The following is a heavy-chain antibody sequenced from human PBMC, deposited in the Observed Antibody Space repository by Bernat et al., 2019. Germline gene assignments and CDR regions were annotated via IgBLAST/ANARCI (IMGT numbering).Heavy chain of an antibody. CDR3: AKDSGPYDSSGYSLGY. CDR2: ISYDGSNK. V-gene: IGHV3-30*18. Sequence: QVQLVESGGGVVQPGRSLRLSCAASGFTFSSYGMHRVRQAPGKGLEWVAVISYDGSNKYYADSVKGRFTISRDNSKNTLYLQMNSLRAEDTAVYYCAKDSGPYDSSGYSLGYWGQGTLVTVSS. D-gene: IGHD3-22*01. J-gene: IGHJ4*02. CDR1: GFTFSSYG.